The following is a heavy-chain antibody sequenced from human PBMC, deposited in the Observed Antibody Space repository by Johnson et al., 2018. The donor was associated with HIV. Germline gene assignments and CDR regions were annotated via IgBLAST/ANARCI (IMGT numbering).Heavy chain of an antibody. Sequence: VQLVESGGGVVRPGGSLRLSCAASGFSIKDYAMHWVRQAPGKGLEWVSGITWNSGKIDYGGSVKGRFTISRDNAKNSLYLQMNSLRAEDTALYYCAKDGTIDYAFDIWGQGTMVTVSS. V-gene: IGHV3-9*01. CDR2: ITWNSGKI. D-gene: IGHD3-3*01. CDR3: AKDGTIDYAFDI. J-gene: IGHJ3*02. CDR1: GFSIKDYA.